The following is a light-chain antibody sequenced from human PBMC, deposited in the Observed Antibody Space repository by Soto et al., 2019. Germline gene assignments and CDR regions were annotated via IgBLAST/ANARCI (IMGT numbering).Light chain of an antibody. J-gene: IGLJ2*01. Sequence: QSALTQPRSVSGSPGQSVTISCTGTSSDVGGYNYVSWYQQHPGKAPKLMIYDVTKRPSGVPDRFSGSKSGNTASLTISVRQAEDEADYFCCSYAGSSTFVVFGGGTKLTVL. CDR2: DVT. V-gene: IGLV2-11*01. CDR1: SSDVGGYNY. CDR3: CSYAGSSTFVV.